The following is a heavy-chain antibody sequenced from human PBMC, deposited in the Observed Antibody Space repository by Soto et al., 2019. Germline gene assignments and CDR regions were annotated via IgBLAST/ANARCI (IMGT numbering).Heavy chain of an antibody. CDR2: IYPGDSDT. Sequence: PGESLKISCKGSGYSFTSYWIGWVRQMPGKGLEWMGIIYPGDSDTRYSPSFQGQVTISADKSISTAYLQWSSLKASDTAMYYCARMTSYGYQPPSHFDYWGQGTLVTVSS. D-gene: IGHD5-18*01. CDR3: ARMTSYGYQPPSHFDY. J-gene: IGHJ4*02. CDR1: GYSFTSYW. V-gene: IGHV5-51*01.